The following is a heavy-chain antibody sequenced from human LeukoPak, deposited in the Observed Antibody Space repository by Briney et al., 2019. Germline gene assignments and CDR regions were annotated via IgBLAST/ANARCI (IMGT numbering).Heavy chain of an antibody. CDR2: IWYDGSNQ. V-gene: IGHV3-33*01. CDR1: EFTFSSYG. CDR3: ARSQRGARKGNDAFDV. J-gene: IGHJ3*01. Sequence: PGGSLRLSCVSSEFTFSSYGMHWVRQGPGKGLEWVAVIWYDGSNQYYVDSVKGRFTISRDNSKNTLYLQMNSLRVEDTAVYYCARSQRGARKGNDAFDVWGQGTLGTVS. D-gene: IGHD3-10*01.